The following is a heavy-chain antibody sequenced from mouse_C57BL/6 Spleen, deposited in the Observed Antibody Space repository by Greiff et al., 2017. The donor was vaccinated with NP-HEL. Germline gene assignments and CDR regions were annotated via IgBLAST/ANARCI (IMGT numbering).Heavy chain of an antibody. CDR1: GYTFTSYW. CDR2: IDPSDSYT. D-gene: IGHD4-1*01. CDR3: ARSWDFYAMDY. Sequence: VQLQQPGAELVMPGASVKLSCKASGYTFTSYWLHWVKQSPGQGLEWIGEIDPSDSYTNYNQKFKGKSTLTVDKSSSTAYMQFRSLTSEDSAVYYCARSWDFYAMDYWGQGTSVTVSS. V-gene: IGHV1-69*01. J-gene: IGHJ4*01.